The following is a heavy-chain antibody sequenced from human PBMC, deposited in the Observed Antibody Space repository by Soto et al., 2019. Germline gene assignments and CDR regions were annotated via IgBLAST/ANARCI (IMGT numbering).Heavy chain of an antibody. CDR1: EFTFSTYW. J-gene: IGHJ4*02. D-gene: IGHD1-26*01. CDR2: IEGDGSKK. CDR3: VRGLYTGSPHFFF. V-gene: IGHV3-7*05. Sequence: LRLSCAASEFTFSTYWMTWVRQAPGKGLEWVANIEGDGSKKNYVDSVKGRFTVSRDNAKRSLYLQMNSLRVEDTAVYYCVRGLYTGSPHFFFWGQGTLVTVSS.